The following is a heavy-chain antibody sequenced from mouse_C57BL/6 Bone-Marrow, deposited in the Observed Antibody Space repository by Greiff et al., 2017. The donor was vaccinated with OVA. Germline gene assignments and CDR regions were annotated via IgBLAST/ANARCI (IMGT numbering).Heavy chain of an antibody. Sequence: QVQLQQPGAELVKPGASVKLSCKASGYTFTSYWMHWVKQRPGQGLEWIGMIHPNSGGTNYNAKFKSKATLTVDKSSSTAYMQLSSLTSEDSAVYYCARRGYGSSYPFFYYAMDYWGQGTSVTVSS. V-gene: IGHV1-64*01. D-gene: IGHD1-1*01. J-gene: IGHJ4*01. CDR3: ARRGYGSSYPFFYYAMDY. CDR2: IHPNSGGT. CDR1: GYTFTSYW.